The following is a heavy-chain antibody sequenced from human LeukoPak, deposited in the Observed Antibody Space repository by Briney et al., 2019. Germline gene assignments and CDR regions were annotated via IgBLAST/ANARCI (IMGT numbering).Heavy chain of an antibody. J-gene: IGHJ3*02. V-gene: IGHV3-74*01. CDR1: GFRFSTYW. Sequence: PGGSLRLSCAASGFRFSTYWMHWVRQAPGKGLVWVSRINTDGSESYADSVRGRFTISRDNAKNTLYLQMNSLRAEDTAVYCCARDGYNLDVFDIWGQGTMVTVSS. CDR2: INTDGSE. CDR3: ARDGYNLDVFDI. D-gene: IGHD5-24*01.